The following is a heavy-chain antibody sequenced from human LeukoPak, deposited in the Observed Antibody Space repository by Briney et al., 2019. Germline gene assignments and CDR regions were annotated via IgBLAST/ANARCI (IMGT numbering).Heavy chain of an antibody. CDR2: INPNSGGT. CDR1: GGTFSSYA. CDR3: ARRRGAAAGP. V-gene: IGHV1-2*02. D-gene: IGHD6-13*01. J-gene: IGHJ5*02. Sequence: GASVKVSCKASGGTFSSYAISWVRQAPGQGLEWMGWINPNSGGTNYAQKLQGRVTMTRDTSISTAYMELSRLRSDDTAVYYCARRRGAAAGPWGQGTLVTVSS.